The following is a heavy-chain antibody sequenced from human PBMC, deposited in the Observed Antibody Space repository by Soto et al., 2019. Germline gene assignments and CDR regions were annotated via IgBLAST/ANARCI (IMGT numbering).Heavy chain of an antibody. CDR3: ARAQWDCSGGSCYFYYYGMDV. CDR2: IIPIFGTA. CDR1: GGTFSSYA. V-gene: IGHV1-69*13. J-gene: IGHJ6*02. Sequence: VKVSCKASGGTFSSYAISWVRQAPGQGLEWMGGIIPIFGTANYAQKFQGRVTITAEECTRTAYMELSSLRSEDTAVYYCARAQWDCSGGSCYFYYYGMDVWGQGTTVTVSS. D-gene: IGHD2-15*01.